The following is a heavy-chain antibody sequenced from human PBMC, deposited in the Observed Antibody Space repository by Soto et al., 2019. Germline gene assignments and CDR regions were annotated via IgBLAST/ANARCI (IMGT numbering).Heavy chain of an antibody. CDR2: ISGNNGNT. Sequence: EASVKVSCKASGYTFTSYGISWVRQAPGQGLEWMGWISGNNGNTNYAQKFQGRVTMTTDTSTSTAYMELRSLRSDDTAVYYCARDRGSGWFVYWGQGTLVTVSS. CDR3: ARDRGSGWFVY. CDR1: GYTFTSYG. D-gene: IGHD6-19*01. J-gene: IGHJ4*01. V-gene: IGHV1-18*01.